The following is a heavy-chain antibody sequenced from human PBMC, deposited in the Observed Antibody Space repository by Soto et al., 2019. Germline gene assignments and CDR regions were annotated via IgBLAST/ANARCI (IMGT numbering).Heavy chain of an antibody. V-gene: IGHV3-30*18. J-gene: IGHJ3*02. Sequence: GGSLRLSCAASGFTFSSYGMHWVRQAPGKGLEWVAVISYDGSNKYYADSVKGRFTISRDNSKNTLYLQMNSLRAEDTAVYYCAKVLGLSWELLGYDAFDIWGQGTMVTVSS. CDR3: AKVLGLSWELLGYDAFDI. D-gene: IGHD1-26*01. CDR2: ISYDGSNK. CDR1: GFTFSSYG.